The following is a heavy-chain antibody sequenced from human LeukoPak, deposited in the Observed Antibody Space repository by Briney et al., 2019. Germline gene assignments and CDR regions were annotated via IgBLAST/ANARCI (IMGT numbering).Heavy chain of an antibody. CDR3: ARSRAARLTSFDY. CDR2: INPNSGGT. CDR1: GYTFTGYY. V-gene: IGHV1-2*06. J-gene: IGHJ4*02. Sequence: GASVKVSCKASGYTFTGYYMHWVRQAPGQGLEWMGRINPNSGGTNYAQKFQGRVTMTRDTSISTAYMELSRLRSDDTAVYYCARSRAARLTSFDYWGQGTLVTVSS. D-gene: IGHD6-6*01.